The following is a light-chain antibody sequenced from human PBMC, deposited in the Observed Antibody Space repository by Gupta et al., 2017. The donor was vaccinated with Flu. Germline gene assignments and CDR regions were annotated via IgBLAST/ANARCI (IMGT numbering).Light chain of an antibody. Sequence: GKTARITCAAPDWGSKYGSWDQQKPGQYRVLVIYEEDRRPTGRPGRCSASNSGNTATRTISETQARDEDDYHWQAWDDNTGVFGSGTELTVL. J-gene: IGLJ1*01. V-gene: IGLV3-1*01. CDR1: DWGSKY. CDR2: EED. CDR3: QAWDDNTGV.